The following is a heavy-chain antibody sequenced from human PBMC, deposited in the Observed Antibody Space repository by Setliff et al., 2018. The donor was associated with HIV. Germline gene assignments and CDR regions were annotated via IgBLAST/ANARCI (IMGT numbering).Heavy chain of an antibody. D-gene: IGHD2-8*01. CDR2: ITSRSADI. CDR3: ARVRPLGYCSTGACPPDY. Sequence: GGSLRLSCAASGFTFSTFSMSWVRQAPGKGLEWVSSITSRSADIYYADSVRGRFTISRDNARNSLVLQMNSLRADDTAVHYCARVRPLGYCSTGACPPDYWGQGALVTVSS. CDR1: GFTFSTFS. V-gene: IGHV3-21*01. J-gene: IGHJ4*02.